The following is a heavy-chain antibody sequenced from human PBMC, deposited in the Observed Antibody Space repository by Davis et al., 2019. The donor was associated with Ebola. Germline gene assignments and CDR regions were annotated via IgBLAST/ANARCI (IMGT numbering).Heavy chain of an antibody. V-gene: IGHV3-23*01. CDR3: AKGLYCSSTTCHEGGWFGP. J-gene: IGHJ5*02. CDR2: VSGSGGST. Sequence: PGGSLRLSCAASGFTFSTYAMTWVRQAPGKGLEWVSTVSGSGGSTYDAGSVKGRFTISRDNSNNTVYLQMHSLRAEDTAVYYCAKGLYCSSTTCHEGGWFGPWGQGTLVTVSP. D-gene: IGHD2-2*01. CDR1: GFTFSTYA.